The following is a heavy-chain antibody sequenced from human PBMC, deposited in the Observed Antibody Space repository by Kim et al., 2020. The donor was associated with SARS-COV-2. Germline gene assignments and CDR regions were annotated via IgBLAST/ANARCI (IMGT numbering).Heavy chain of an antibody. J-gene: IGHJ3*02. V-gene: IGHV1-69*13. CDR1: GGTFSSYA. Sequence: SVKVSCKASGGTFSSYAISWVRQAPGQGLEWMGGIIPIFGTANYAQKFQGRVTITADESTSTAYMELSSLRSEDTAVYYCARSGWVVVVAASGAFDIWGQGTMVTVSS. CDR2: IIPIFGTA. CDR3: ARSGWVVVVAASGAFDI. D-gene: IGHD2-15*01.